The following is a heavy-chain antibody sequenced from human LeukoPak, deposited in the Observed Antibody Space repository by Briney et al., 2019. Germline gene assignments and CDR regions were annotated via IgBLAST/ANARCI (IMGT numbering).Heavy chain of an antibody. D-gene: IGHD5-18*01. CDR1: GGSISSGGYY. J-gene: IGHJ4*02. CDR2: IYTSGRT. V-gene: IGHV4-61*02. Sequence: PSETLSLTCTVSGGSISSGGYYWSWIRQPAGKGLEWIGRIYTSGRTNYNPSLKSRVTISVDTSKNQFSLNLSSVTAADTAVYYCARDLSLYSNGGPFDFWGQGALVTVSS. CDR3: ARDLSLYSNGGPFDF.